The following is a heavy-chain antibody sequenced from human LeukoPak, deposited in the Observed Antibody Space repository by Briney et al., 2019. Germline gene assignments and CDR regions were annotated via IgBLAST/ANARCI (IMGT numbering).Heavy chain of an antibody. J-gene: IGHJ3*02. Sequence: SETLSLTCTVSGGSISSGDYYWSWIRQPPGKGLEWIGYIYYSGSTYYNPSLKSRVTISVDTSKNQFSLKLSSVTAADTAVYYCARSPHFGEEAFDIWGQGTMVTVSS. V-gene: IGHV4-30-4*08. CDR1: GGSISSGDYY. CDR2: IYYSGST. D-gene: IGHD3-10*01. CDR3: ARSPHFGEEAFDI.